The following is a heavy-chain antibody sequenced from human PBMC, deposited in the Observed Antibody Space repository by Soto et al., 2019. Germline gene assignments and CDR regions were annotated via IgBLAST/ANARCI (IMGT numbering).Heavy chain of an antibody. D-gene: IGHD5-12*01. CDR2: ISYDGSNK. CDR1: GFTFSSYG. CDR3: AKDHYSGYDLYYYNYGLDV. V-gene: IGHV3-30*18. Sequence: GSLILSFAASGFTFSSYGLHWVRQAPGKGLEWVALISYDGSNKYYADSVKGRFIISRDNFRNTLYLQMNSLRAEDTAVYFCAKDHYSGYDLYYYNYGLDVWGQGTTVTVSS. J-gene: IGHJ6*02.